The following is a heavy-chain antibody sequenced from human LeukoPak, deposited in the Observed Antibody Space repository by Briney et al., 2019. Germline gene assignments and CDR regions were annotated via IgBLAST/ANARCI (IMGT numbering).Heavy chain of an antibody. V-gene: IGHV3-30*02. D-gene: IGHD6-19*01. CDR2: IRYDGGNE. J-gene: IGHJ6*03. Sequence: GGSLRLSCAASGFIFSSYGMHWVRQAPGEGLEWVAFIRYDGGNEDYEDSVKGRFTISRDNSKNTLYLQMNSLRPEDTALYYCARSSGGLDYYYYMDVWGKGTTVAVSS. CDR3: ARSSGGLDYYYYMDV. CDR1: GFIFSSYG.